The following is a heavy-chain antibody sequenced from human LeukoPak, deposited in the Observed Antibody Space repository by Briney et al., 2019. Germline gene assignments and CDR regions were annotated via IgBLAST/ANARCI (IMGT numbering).Heavy chain of an antibody. CDR3: ARGPSRDYGSGSSWFDP. CDR1: GYTFSTYD. D-gene: IGHD3-10*01. Sequence: GASVKVSCKASGYTFSTYDINWVRQVTGQGLEWMGWMNPNSGNTGYAQNIQGTVTMTRNTSINTAYMELSSLRSEDTAVYYCARGPSRDYGSGSSWFDPWGQGTLVTVSS. CDR2: MNPNSGNT. J-gene: IGHJ5*02. V-gene: IGHV1-8*01.